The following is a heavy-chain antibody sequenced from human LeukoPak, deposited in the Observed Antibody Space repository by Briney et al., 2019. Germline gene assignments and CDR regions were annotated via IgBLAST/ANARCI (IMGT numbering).Heavy chain of an antibody. CDR3: ARDREEYSGWSHNPQYYFDY. CDR1: GFIFSSYS. V-gene: IGHV3-23*01. CDR2: ITGSGGNT. D-gene: IGHD6-19*01. Sequence: GGSLRLSCAASGFIFSSYSMSWVREAPGKGLEWFSVITGSGGNTYYADSVKGRFTISKDNSKNTVYLQMNSLRAEDTAVYYCARDREEYSGWSHNPQYYFDYWGQGTLVTVSS. J-gene: IGHJ4*02.